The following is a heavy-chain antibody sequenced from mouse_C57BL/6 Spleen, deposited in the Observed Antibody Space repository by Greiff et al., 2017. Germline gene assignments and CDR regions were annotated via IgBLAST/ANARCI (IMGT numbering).Heavy chain of an antibody. CDR2: IDPETGGT. J-gene: IGHJ4*01. CDR3: TRLRAHYYGSSYDAMDY. V-gene: IGHV1-15*01. D-gene: IGHD1-1*01. Sequence: QVQLQQSGAELVRPGASVTLSCKASGYTFTDYEMHWVKQTPVHGLEWIGAIDPETGGTAYNQKFKGKAILTADKSSSTAYMELRSLTSEDSAVYYCTRLRAHYYGSSYDAMDYWGQGTSVTVSS. CDR1: GYTFTDYE.